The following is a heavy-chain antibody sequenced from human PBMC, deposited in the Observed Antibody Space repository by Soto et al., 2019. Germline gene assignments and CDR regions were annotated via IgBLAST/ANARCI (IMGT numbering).Heavy chain of an antibody. V-gene: IGHV1-69*01. CDR1: GGTFSSYA. CDR2: IIPIFGTA. Sequence: QVQLVQSGAEVKKPGSSVKVSCKASGGTFSSYAISWVRQAPGQGLEWMGGIIPIFGTANYAQKFQGRVTITADESTSTAYMKLSSLRSEDTAVYYCAAPYDSSGYYSRDFDYWGQGTLVTVSS. CDR3: AAPYDSSGYYSRDFDY. D-gene: IGHD3-22*01. J-gene: IGHJ4*02.